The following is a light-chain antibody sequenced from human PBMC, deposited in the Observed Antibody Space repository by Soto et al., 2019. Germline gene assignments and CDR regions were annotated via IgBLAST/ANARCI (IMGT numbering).Light chain of an antibody. V-gene: IGLV2-14*01. CDR2: EVS. CDR1: SSDVGGYNY. J-gene: IGLJ1*01. Sequence: QSALTQPASVSGSPGQSITISCTGTSSDVGGYNYVSLYQQHPGKAPKLMIYEVSNRPSGVSNRFSGSKSGNTASLTISGLQAEDEADYYCSSYTSSSTPYVFGTGTKLTVL. CDR3: SSYTSSSTPYV.